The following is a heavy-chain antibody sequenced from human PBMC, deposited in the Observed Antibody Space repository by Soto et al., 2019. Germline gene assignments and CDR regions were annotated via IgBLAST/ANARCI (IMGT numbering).Heavy chain of an antibody. Sequence: GESLKISCKGSGYSFTSYWISWVRQMPGKGLEWMGRIDPSDSYTNYSPSFQGHVTISADKSISTAYLQWSSLKASDTAMYYCARHYAPGKFVAAAAGMDYYGMDVWGQGTTVTVSS. CDR3: ARHYAPGKFVAAAAGMDYYGMDV. CDR1: GYSFTSYW. CDR2: IDPSDSYT. J-gene: IGHJ6*02. V-gene: IGHV5-10-1*01. D-gene: IGHD6-13*01.